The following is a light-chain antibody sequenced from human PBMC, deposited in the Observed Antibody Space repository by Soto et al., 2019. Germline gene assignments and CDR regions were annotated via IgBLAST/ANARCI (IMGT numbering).Light chain of an antibody. V-gene: IGKV3-15*01. CDR2: AVS. CDR1: QSVRDN. J-gene: IGKJ1*01. CDR3: QQYNKWPPWT. Sequence: EKVMTQSPVTLSVSPGDGATLFCRASQSVRDNLAWYQQKPGLAPRLLIYAVSTRATGVPARFSGNGSETEFSLTISGLQSDDFALYYCQQYNKWPPWTFGQGTKVDIK.